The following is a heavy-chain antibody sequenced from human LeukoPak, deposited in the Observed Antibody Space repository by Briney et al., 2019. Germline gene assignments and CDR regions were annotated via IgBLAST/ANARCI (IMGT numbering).Heavy chain of an antibody. CDR1: GFTFSSYA. V-gene: IGHV3-30*04. CDR2: ISYDGSNK. D-gene: IGHD3-10*01. Sequence: RAGGSLRLSCAASGFTFSSYAMHWVRQAPGKGLEWVAVISYDGSNKYYADSVKGRFTISRDNSKNTLYLQMNSLRAEDTAVYYCARVKDYGSGSPQSTHYYYMDVWGKGTTVAVSS. J-gene: IGHJ6*03. CDR3: ARVKDYGSGSPQSTHYYYMDV.